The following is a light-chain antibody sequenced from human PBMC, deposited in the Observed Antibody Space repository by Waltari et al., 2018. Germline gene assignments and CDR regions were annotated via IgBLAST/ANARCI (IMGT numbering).Light chain of an antibody. V-gene: IGKV1-39*01. Sequence: DIQMTQSPSSLSASVGDRVTITCLASQSISSYLNWYQQKPGKAPKLLIYAASSLQSGVPSRFSGSGSGTDFTLTISRLQPEDFANYYCQQSYSTPVTFGPGTKVDIK. J-gene: IGKJ3*01. CDR3: QQSYSTPVT. CDR2: AAS. CDR1: QSISSY.